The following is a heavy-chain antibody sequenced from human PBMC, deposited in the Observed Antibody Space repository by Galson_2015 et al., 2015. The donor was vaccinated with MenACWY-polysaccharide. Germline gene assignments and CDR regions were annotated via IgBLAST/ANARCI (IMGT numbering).Heavy chain of an antibody. CDR1: GFTFSDYY. D-gene: IGHD2-15*01. CDR3: ARGCSGGSCYSIPVDY. CDR2: ISNSGNTI. V-gene: IGHV3-11*01. Sequence: SLRLSCAASGFTFSDYYMSWIRQAPGKGLEWVSYISNSGNTIYYADSVKGRFTISRDNAKNSLCLQMNSLRAEDTAVYYCARGCSGGSCYSIPVDYWGLGTLVSVSS. J-gene: IGHJ4*02.